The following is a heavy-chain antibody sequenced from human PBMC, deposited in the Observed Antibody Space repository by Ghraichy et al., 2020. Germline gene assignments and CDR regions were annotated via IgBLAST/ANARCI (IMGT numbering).Heavy chain of an antibody. CDR3: ARIISEYGSSGYSYYFDY. CDR1: GFSLSTSGMR. J-gene: IGHJ4*02. D-gene: IGHD3-22*01. V-gene: IGHV2-70*04. CDR2: IDWDDDK. Sequence: SGPPLVKPTQTLTLTCTFSGFSLSTSGMRVSWIRQPPGKALKWLARIDWDDDKFYSPSLKTRLTISKDTSKNQVVLTMTNMDPVDTATYYCARIISEYGSSGYSYYFDYWGQGTLVTVSS.